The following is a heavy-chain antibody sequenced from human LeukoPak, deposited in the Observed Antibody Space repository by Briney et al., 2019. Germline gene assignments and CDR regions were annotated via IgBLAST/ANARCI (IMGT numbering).Heavy chain of an antibody. CDR1: GYSFTNYG. Sequence: ASVTVSCTTSGYSFTNYGITWVRQAPGQGLEWMGWISGYNSKPFYAQKFQGRVTMTTDTSTSTVYMEVRSLRSDDTAVYYCAKFWTGRPTGNAFDIWGQGTMVTVSS. J-gene: IGHJ3*02. CDR3: AKFWTGRPTGNAFDI. CDR2: ISGYNSKP. D-gene: IGHD3/OR15-3a*01. V-gene: IGHV1-18*01.